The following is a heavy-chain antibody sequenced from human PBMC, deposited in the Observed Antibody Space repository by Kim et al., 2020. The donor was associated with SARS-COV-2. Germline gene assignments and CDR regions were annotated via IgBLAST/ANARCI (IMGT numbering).Heavy chain of an antibody. J-gene: IGHJ1*01. V-gene: IGHV3-23*01. Sequence: GGSLRLSCTTSGFTFTGYAMSWVRQAPGKGLEWVAGISGGGGTTYYVDSVKGRFTISRDNSKNTLYLQMNSLRADDTAVYYCVKDVRRAYWDHWAQCTL. D-gene: IGHD2-8*02. CDR1: GFTFTGYA. CDR2: ISGGGGTT. CDR3: VKDVRRAYWDH.